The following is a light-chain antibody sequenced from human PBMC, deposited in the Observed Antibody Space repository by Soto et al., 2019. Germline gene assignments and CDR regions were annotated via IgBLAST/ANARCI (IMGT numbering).Light chain of an antibody. Sequence: QSALTQPASVSGSPGQSITISCTGTSSDVGGYNYFSWYQQHPGKAPKLMIYDVSNRPSGVSNRCSGSKSGNTASLTISGLQAEDEADYYCSSYTSSSGGVFGGGTKLTVL. CDR2: DVS. CDR1: SSDVGGYNY. CDR3: SSYTSSSGGV. V-gene: IGLV2-14*01. J-gene: IGLJ2*01.